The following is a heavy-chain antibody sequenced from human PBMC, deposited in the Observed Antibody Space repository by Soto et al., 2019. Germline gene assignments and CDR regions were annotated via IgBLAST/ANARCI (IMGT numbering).Heavy chain of an antibody. Sequence: EVQLLESGGGLVQPGGSLRLSCAASGFTFSSYAMSWVRQAPGKGLEWVSAISGSGGSTYYADSVKGRFTISRDNSKNTLYLQMNSLRAEDTAVYYCAKGFFELLVVAATDYFDYWGQGTLVTVSS. CDR3: AKGFFELLVVAATDYFDY. CDR1: GFTFSSYA. J-gene: IGHJ4*02. CDR2: ISGSGGST. V-gene: IGHV3-23*01. D-gene: IGHD2-15*01.